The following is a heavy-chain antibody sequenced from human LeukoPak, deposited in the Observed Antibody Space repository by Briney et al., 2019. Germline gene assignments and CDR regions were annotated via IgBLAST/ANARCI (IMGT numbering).Heavy chain of an antibody. D-gene: IGHD3-16*01. Sequence: PGGSLRLSCAASGFTFSIYDMHWVRQATGKGLEWVSAIGTAGDTYYPGSVKGRFTISRENAKNSLYLQMNSLRAGDTAVYYCAREGAAKEFDYWGQGTLVTVSS. V-gene: IGHV3-13*01. J-gene: IGHJ4*02. CDR3: AREGAAKEFDY. CDR1: GFTFSIYD. CDR2: IGTAGDT.